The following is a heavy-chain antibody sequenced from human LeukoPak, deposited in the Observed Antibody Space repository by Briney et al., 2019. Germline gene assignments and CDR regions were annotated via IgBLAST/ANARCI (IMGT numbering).Heavy chain of an antibody. J-gene: IGHJ1*01. Sequence: GGSLRLSCAASGFTFSDCAVHWVRQAPGKGLEWVALISHDGSNKYYADSVKGRFTISRDNSKNTMSLQMNSLRREDTAVYYCASRTNSGPPFWGQGTLVTVSS. CDR2: ISHDGSNK. V-gene: IGHV3-30-3*01. D-gene: IGHD3-10*01. CDR1: GFTFSDCA. CDR3: ASRTNSGPPF.